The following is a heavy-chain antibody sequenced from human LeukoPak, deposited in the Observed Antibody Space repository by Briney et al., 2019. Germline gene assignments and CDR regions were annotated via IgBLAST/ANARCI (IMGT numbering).Heavy chain of an antibody. D-gene: IGHD6-13*01. Sequence: SETLSLTCTVSGDSLSSYYWSWIPEPPPQGGEWLAYIYYSGSINYNPSLQRPVTISVDTSKNQFSLKVTSVTAADTALYYCATGVPAAGLGFEFWGQGTLVTVSS. CDR1: GDSLSSYY. V-gene: IGHV4-59*01. CDR3: ATGVPAAGLGFEF. CDR2: IYYSGSI. J-gene: IGHJ4*02.